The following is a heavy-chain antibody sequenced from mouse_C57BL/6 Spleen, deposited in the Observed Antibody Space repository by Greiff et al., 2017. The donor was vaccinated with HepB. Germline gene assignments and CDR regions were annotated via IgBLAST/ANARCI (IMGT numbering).Heavy chain of an antibody. Sequence: EVQLQESGPGLVKPSQSLSLTCSVTGYSITSGYYWNWIRQFPGNKLEWMGYISYDGSNNYNPSLKNRISITRDTSKNQCFLKLNSVTTEDTATYDCARETYGNWYFDVWGTGTTVTVSS. V-gene: IGHV3-6*01. D-gene: IGHD1-1*01. CDR1: GYSITSGYY. J-gene: IGHJ1*03. CDR3: ARETYGNWYFDV. CDR2: ISYDGSN.